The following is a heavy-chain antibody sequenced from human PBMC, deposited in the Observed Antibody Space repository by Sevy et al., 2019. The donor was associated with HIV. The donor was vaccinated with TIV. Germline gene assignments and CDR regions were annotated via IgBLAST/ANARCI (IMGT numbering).Heavy chain of an antibody. CDR1: GFAFNDAW. D-gene: IGHD4-17*01. V-gene: IGHV3-15*07. J-gene: IGHJ4*02. CDR2: IKSKTDAGTT. CDR3: STRRPPYGDLPHDF. Sequence: GGSLRLSCAASGFAFNDAWMNWVRQAPGKGLEWVGRIKSKTDAGTTDYAAPAKGRFTISRDDSKATLYLEMNSLKAEDTAVYYRSTRRPPYGDLPHDFWGQGTLVTVSS.